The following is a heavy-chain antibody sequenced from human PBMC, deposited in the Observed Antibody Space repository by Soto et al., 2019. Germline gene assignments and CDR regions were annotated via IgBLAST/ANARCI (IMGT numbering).Heavy chain of an antibody. CDR1: GGSVSSGGYY. J-gene: IGHJ5*02. CDR2: IYYSGST. V-gene: IGHV4-31*03. Sequence: SETLSLTCTVPGGSVSSGGYYWSWIRQHPGKGLEWIGYIYYSGSTYYNPSLKSRVTISVDTSKNQFSLKLSSVTAADTAVYYCARAPYSSSWYGATGNWFDPWGQGTLVTVSS. D-gene: IGHD6-13*01. CDR3: ARAPYSSSWYGATGNWFDP.